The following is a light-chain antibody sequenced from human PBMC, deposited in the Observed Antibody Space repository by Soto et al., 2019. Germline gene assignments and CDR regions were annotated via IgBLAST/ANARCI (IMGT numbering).Light chain of an antibody. CDR2: DVS. J-gene: IGKJ4*01. V-gene: IGKV1-5*01. CDR3: QQYESYSLT. CDR1: HSIRDC. Sequence: DIQMTQSPSTLSASVGDSLTITCRASHSIRDCLAWYQQKPGKAPRLLIYDVSNLESGVPSRFSGSGSGTEFTLTISCLRPDDFATYYCQQYESYSLTFGGGTRVDIK.